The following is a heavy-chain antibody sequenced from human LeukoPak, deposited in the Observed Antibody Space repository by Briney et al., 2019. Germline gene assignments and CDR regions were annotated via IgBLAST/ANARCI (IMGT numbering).Heavy chain of an antibody. D-gene: IGHD6-19*01. J-gene: IGHJ4*02. CDR2: ISGSGGST. CDR3: AKGQGIAVAGTSDY. V-gene: IGHV3-23*01. CDR1: GFTFSSYA. Sequence: PGGSPRLSCAASGFTFSSYAMSWVRQAPGKGLEWVSAISGSGGSTYCADSVKGRFTISRDNSKNTLYLQMNSLRAEGTAVYYCAKGQGIAVAGTSDYWGQGTLVTVSS.